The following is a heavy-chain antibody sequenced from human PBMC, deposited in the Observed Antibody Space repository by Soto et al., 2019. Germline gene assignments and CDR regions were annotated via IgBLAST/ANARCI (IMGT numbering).Heavy chain of an antibody. V-gene: IGHV1-69*01. CDR1: GGTFSSYA. D-gene: IGHD3-9*01. Sequence: QVQLVQSGAEVKKPGSSVKVSCKASGGTFSSYAISWVRQAPGQGLEWMGGIIPIFGTANYAQKFQGRVTITADESASTAHLELGSLRSEDTAVYYWAREGGKGLLTGYLGLAFDYWGQGTLVTVCS. CDR2: IIPIFGTA. CDR3: AREGGKGLLTGYLGLAFDY. J-gene: IGHJ4*02.